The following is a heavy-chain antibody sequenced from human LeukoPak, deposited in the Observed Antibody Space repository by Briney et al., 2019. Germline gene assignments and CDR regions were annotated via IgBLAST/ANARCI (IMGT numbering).Heavy chain of an antibody. CDR2: ISGSGGST. CDR1: GFTFRDYW. CDR3: AKATKTYVVVPAAPRH. Sequence: GGSLRLSCGASGFTFRDYWMSWVRQAPGKGLEWVSAISGSGGSTYYADSVKGRFTISRDNSKNTLYLQMNSLRAEDTAVYYCAKATKTYVVVPAAPRHWGQGTLVTVSS. J-gene: IGHJ4*02. V-gene: IGHV3-23*01. D-gene: IGHD2-2*01.